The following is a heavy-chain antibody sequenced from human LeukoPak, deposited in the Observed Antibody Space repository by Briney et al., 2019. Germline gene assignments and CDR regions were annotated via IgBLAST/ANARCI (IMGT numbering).Heavy chain of an antibody. CDR1: GFTFSSYG. V-gene: IGHV3-33*01. CDR2: IWYDGTNK. CDR3: ARDLDSSGYYPDY. Sequence: GRSLRPSCAASGFTFSSYGMHWVRQAPGKGLEWVAVIWYDGTNKYYANSVKGRFTISRDNSKNTLYLQMNSLRAEDTAVCYCARDLDSSGYYPDYWGQGTLVTVSS. J-gene: IGHJ4*02. D-gene: IGHD3-22*01.